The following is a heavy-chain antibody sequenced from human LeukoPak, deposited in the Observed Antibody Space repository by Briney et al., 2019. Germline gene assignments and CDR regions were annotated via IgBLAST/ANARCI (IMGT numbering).Heavy chain of an antibody. D-gene: IGHD3-9*01. CDR1: GFTFSSYG. J-gene: IGHJ4*02. Sequence: GGSLRLSCAASGFTFSSYGMHWVRQAPGKGLEWVSSISSSSSYIYYADSVKGRFTISRDNAKNSLYLQMSSLRAEDTAIYYCARLYDILTGAFDYWGQGTLVTVSS. V-gene: IGHV3-21*01. CDR2: ISSSSSYI. CDR3: ARLYDILTGAFDY.